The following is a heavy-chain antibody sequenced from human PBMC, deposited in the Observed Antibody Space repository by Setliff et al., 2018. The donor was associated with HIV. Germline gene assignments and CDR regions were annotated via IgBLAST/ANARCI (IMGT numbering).Heavy chain of an antibody. CDR2: MNTDGSST. CDR1: GFTFSSYW. CDR3: AKDRLLDGSSWYYLDY. Sequence: GGSLRLSCAASGFTFSSYWMHWVRQAPGKGLVWVFGMNTDGSSTRYADSVKGRFTISRDNAKNMLYLQMNSLSADDTAVYYCAKDRLLDGSSWYYLDYWGQGTLVTVSS. D-gene: IGHD6-13*01. J-gene: IGHJ4*02. V-gene: IGHV3-74*01.